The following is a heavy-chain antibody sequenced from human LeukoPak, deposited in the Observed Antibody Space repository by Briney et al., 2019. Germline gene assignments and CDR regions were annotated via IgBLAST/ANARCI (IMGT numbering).Heavy chain of an antibody. CDR3: AREDLLLTLRGDAFDI. D-gene: IGHD3-10*01. CDR2: IYYSGST. CDR1: GGSISSYY. Sequence: SETLSLTCTVSGGSISSYYWSWIRQPPGKGLEWIGYIYYSGSTNYNPSLKSRVTISVDTSKNQFSLKLSSVTAADTAVYYCAREDLLLTLRGDAFDIWGQGTMVTVSS. V-gene: IGHV4-59*01. J-gene: IGHJ3*02.